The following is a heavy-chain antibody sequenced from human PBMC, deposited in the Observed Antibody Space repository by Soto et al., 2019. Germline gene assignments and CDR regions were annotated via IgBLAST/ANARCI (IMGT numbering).Heavy chain of an antibody. D-gene: IGHD7-27*01. Sequence: ASVKVSCKASGYTFTTYAIHWVRQAPGQRLEWMGWINTGNGNTKYSQKFQGRFTITRDTSASTAYMELSSLRSEDTAVYYCARRWGRNFDYWGQGTLVTVSS. CDR1: GYTFTTYA. J-gene: IGHJ4*02. CDR2: INTGNGNT. V-gene: IGHV1-3*04. CDR3: ARRWGRNFDY.